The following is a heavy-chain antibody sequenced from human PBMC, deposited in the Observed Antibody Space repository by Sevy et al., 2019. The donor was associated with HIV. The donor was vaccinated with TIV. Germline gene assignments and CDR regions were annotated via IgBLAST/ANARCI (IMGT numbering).Heavy chain of an antibody. J-gene: IGHJ4*02. CDR2: ISGSGGST. D-gene: IGHD6-13*01. CDR1: GFTFGTHA. Sequence: GGSLRLSCATSGFTFGTHAMSWVRQAPGKGLEWVSGISGSGGSTYYADSVKGRFTISRDKSKKTLYLQVNSLRTEDTALYYCAKNTAAAGTGGFDYWGQGTLVTVSS. V-gene: IGHV3-23*01. CDR3: AKNTAAAGTGGFDY.